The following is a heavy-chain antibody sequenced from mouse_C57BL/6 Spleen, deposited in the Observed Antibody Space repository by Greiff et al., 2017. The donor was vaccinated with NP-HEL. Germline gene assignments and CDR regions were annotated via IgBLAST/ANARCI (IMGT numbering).Heavy chain of an antibody. CDR3: ARHGVYFDG. V-gene: IGHV1-26*01. D-gene: IGHD1-2*01. CDR2: INPNNGGT. CDR1: GYTFTDYY. Sequence: EVQLQESGPELVKPGASVKISCKASGYTFTDYYMNWVKQSHGKSLEWIGDINPNNGGTSYNQKFKGKATLTVDKSSSTAYMELRSLTSEDSAVYYCARHGVYFDGWGKGTTLTVYS. J-gene: IGHJ2*01.